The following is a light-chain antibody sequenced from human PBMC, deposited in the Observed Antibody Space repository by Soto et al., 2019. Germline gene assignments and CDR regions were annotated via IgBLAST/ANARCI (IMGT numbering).Light chain of an antibody. J-gene: IGKJ1*01. Sequence: DIQMTXXPXXXXAXXXDXXTIXCRASQSISSYLHWYQQKPGKAPKLLTYAASNLQSGVPSRFSASGSGTDFTLTLNSLQPEDFATYYCQQGYSTPWTFGQGTKVDIK. CDR3: QQGYSTPWT. CDR2: AAS. CDR1: QSISSY. V-gene: IGKV1-39*01.